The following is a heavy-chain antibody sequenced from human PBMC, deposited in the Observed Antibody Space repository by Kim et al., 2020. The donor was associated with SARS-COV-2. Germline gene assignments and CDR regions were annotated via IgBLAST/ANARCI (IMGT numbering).Heavy chain of an antibody. V-gene: IGHV3-33*06. CDR1: GFTFSSYG. CDR2: IWYDGSNK. J-gene: IGHJ4*02. D-gene: IGHD4-17*01. Sequence: GGSLRLSCVASGFTFSSYGMHWVRQAPGKGLEWVAVIWYDGSNKYYADSVKGRFTISRDNSKNTLYLQMNSLRAEDTAVYYCAKPFNPMDYGDYLDYWGQGTLVTVSS. CDR3: AKPFNPMDYGDYLDY.